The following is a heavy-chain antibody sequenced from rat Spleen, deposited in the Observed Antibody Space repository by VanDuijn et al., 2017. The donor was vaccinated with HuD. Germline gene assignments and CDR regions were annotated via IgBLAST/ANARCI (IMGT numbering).Heavy chain of an antibody. J-gene: IGHJ2*01. V-gene: IGHV5-25*01. CDR1: GFTFSNYD. CDR3: ARHAFYGGYY. CDR2: IRTSGGST. Sequence: EVQLVESGGGLVQPGRSLKLSCAASGFTFSNYDMAWVRQAPTKGLEWVASIRTSGGSTYYRDSVKGRFTVSRDNAKSTLYLQMDSLRSEDTATYYCARHAFYGGYYWGQGVMVTVSS. D-gene: IGHD1-11*01.